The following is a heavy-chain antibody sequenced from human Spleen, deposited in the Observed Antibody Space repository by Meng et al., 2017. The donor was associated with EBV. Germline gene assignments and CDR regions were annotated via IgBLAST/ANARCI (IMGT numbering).Heavy chain of an antibody. J-gene: IGHJ1*01. V-gene: IGHV1-69*01. CDR2: IIPIFGTA. Sequence: QVQLVQSGAEVKKPGSSVKFSGKASGGTFSSYAISWVRQAPGQGLEWMGGIIPIFGTANYAQKFQGRVTITADESMSTAYMELSSLRSEDTAVYYCASIDPGDYGYFQHWGQGTLVTVSS. D-gene: IGHD4-17*01. CDR3: ASIDPGDYGYFQH. CDR1: GGTFSSYA.